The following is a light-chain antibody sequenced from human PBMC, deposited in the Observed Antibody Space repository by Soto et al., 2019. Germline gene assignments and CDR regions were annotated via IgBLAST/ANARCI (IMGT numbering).Light chain of an antibody. CDR1: QSIVNY. CDR2: AAS. V-gene: IGKV1-39*01. CDR3: QQSYSTPWT. J-gene: IGKJ1*01. Sequence: DIQMTQSPSSLSASVGDRVTITCRASQSIVNYLNLYQQRPGKAPNLLIYAASSLQSGVPSRFSGSESGTDFTLTISSLQPEDFATYYCQQSYSTPWTFGQGTKVEIK.